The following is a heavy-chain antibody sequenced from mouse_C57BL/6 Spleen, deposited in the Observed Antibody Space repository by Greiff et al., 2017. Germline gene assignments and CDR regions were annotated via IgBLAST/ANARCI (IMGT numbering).Heavy chain of an antibody. D-gene: IGHD2-4*01. V-gene: IGHV1-74*01. Sequence: QVQLKQPGAELVKPGASVKVSCKASGYTFTSYWMHWVKQRPGQGLEWIGRIHPSDSDTNYNQKFKGKATLTVDKSSSTAYMQLSSLTSEDSAVYYCAMPDYDNAMDYWGQGTSVTVSS. J-gene: IGHJ4*01. CDR3: AMPDYDNAMDY. CDR2: IHPSDSDT. CDR1: GYTFTSYW.